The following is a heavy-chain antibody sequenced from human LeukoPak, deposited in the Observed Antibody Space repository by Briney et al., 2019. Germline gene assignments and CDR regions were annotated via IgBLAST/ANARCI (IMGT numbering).Heavy chain of an antibody. D-gene: IGHD1-14*01. CDR2: IYSVGSP. CDR3: ARRFRTGGNLHHDAYDV. Sequence: PSETLSLTCTVSGASIGDYYWGWIRQPPGKGLEWIGHIYSVGSPTCSPSLMSRVSISVDTSKNQFYLELSSVTAADTAVYYCARRFRTGGNLHHDAYDVWGQGTVVTVSS. CDR1: GASIGDYY. J-gene: IGHJ3*01. V-gene: IGHV4-4*09.